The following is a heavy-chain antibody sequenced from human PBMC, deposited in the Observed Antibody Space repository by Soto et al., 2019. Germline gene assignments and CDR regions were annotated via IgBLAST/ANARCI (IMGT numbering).Heavy chain of an antibody. V-gene: IGHV3-48*02. J-gene: IGHJ6*02. CDR2: ISSSSSTI. D-gene: IGHD3-3*01. CDR3: ARDRESLILNSNYDFWSGYSSVGGMDV. CDR1: GFTFSSYS. Sequence: GGSLRLSCAASGFTFSSYSMNWVRQAPGKGLEWVSYISSSSSTIYYADSVKGPFTISGDNAKNSLYLQMNSLRDEDTAVYYCARDRESLILNSNYDFWSGYSSVGGMDVWGQGTTVTVSS.